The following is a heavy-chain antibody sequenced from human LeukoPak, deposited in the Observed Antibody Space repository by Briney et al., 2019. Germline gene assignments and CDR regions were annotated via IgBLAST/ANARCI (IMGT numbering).Heavy chain of an antibody. V-gene: IGHV3-23*01. CDR3: AKDILLWFGEPPADP. J-gene: IGHJ5*02. D-gene: IGHD3-10*01. Sequence: PGGSLRLSCAASGFTVSSNYMSWVRQAPGKGLEWVSAISGSGGSTYYADSVKGRFTISRDNSKNTLYLQMNSLRAGDTAVYYCAKDILLWFGEPPADPWGQGTLVTVSS. CDR1: GFTVSSNY. CDR2: ISGSGGST.